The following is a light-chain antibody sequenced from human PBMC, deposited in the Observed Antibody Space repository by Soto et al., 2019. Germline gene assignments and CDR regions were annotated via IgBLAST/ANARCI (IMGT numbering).Light chain of an antibody. J-gene: IGKJ1*01. V-gene: IGKV3-15*01. CDR3: QQYNNWPQT. CDR2: GAS. Sequence: SPGTLSFSPGERSTLSCRASQSVRTTYLAWYQQKPGQAPRLLIYGASTRATGIPARFSGSGSGTEFTLTISSLQSEDFAVYYCQQYNNWPQTFGQGTKVDIK. CDR1: QSVRTTY.